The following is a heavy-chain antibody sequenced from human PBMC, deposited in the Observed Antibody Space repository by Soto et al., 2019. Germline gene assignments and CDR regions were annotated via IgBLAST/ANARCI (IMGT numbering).Heavy chain of an antibody. CDR2: ISYSGST. D-gene: IGHD6-13*01. CDR1: GGSISSGDYY. Sequence: SETLSLTCSVSGGSISSGDYYWTWIRQPPGKGLEWIGYISYSGSTFYNPSLKRRVTISVDRSKNQFSLKLSSVTAADTAVYYCARGPAAALAMAVWRQATTFTVS. V-gene: IGHV4-30-4*01. J-gene: IGHJ6*02. CDR3: ARGPAAALAMAV.